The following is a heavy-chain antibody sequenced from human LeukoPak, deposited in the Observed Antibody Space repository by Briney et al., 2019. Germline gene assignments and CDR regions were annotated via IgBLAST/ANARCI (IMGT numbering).Heavy chain of an antibody. CDR1: GFTFSSYA. CDR3: AKVGTNAFDI. CDR2: IVDNGGST. J-gene: IGHJ3*02. Sequence: PGGSLRLSCAASGFTFSSYAMSWVRQAPGKGLEWVSAIVDNGGSTYYADSVKGRLTISRDNSKNTLYLRMNSLRAEDTALYYCAKVGTNAFDIWGQGTMVTVS. V-gene: IGHV3-23*01.